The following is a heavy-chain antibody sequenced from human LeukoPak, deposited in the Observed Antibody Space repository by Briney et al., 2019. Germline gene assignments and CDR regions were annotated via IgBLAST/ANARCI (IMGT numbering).Heavy chain of an antibody. CDR2: IYPGDSDT. Sequence: KPGESLKISCKGSGYSFTSYWIGWVRQMPGKGLEWMGIIYPGDSDTRYSPSFQGQVTISADKSISTAYLPWSSLKASDTAMYYCARLSYDSSGYYYGYFDYWGQGTLVTVSS. CDR3: ARLSYDSSGYYYGYFDY. CDR1: GYSFTSYW. V-gene: IGHV5-51*03. D-gene: IGHD3-22*01. J-gene: IGHJ4*02.